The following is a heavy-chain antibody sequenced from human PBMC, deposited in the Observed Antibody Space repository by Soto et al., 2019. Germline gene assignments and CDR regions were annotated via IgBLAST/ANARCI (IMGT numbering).Heavy chain of an antibody. Sequence: KTSETLSLTCAVFGGSFSGYYWNWIRQHPGKGLEWIGYIYYSGSTYYNPSLKSRVTISVDTSKNQFSLKLSSVTAADTAVYYCARQMATYGMDVWGQGTTVTVSS. V-gene: IGHV4-31*11. CDR3: ARQMATYGMDV. CDR1: GGSFSGYY. J-gene: IGHJ6*02. CDR2: IYYSGST. D-gene: IGHD5-12*01.